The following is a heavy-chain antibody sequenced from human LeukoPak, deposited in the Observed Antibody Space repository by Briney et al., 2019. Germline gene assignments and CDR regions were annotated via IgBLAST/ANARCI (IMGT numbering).Heavy chain of an antibody. CDR1: GESFRGYY. Sequence: SGTLSLTCAVYGESFRGYYWTWSRQTTGKGLEWIGEIDHIGRTTYNPSLKSRVTISVDTSKNQFSLRLTSVTASDTAVYYCARPVRCSATTCTGPFDYWGQGTLVTVSS. D-gene: IGHD6-19*01. V-gene: IGHV4-34*01. CDR3: ARPVRCSATTCTGPFDY. J-gene: IGHJ4*02. CDR2: IDHIGRT.